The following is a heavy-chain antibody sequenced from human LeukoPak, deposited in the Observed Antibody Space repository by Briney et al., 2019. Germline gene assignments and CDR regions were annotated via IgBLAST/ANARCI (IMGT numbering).Heavy chain of an antibody. V-gene: IGHV6-1*01. CDR2: AYYRSKWYI. Sequence: SQTLSLTCAISGDSVSSSSSAWSWIRQSPSRGLEWLGRAYYRSKWYIDYVVSVKSRITINPDTSKNQFSLQLNSVTPEDTAVYYCARNLRPDFDYWGQGTLVTVSS. CDR3: ARNLRPDFDY. J-gene: IGHJ4*02. CDR1: GDSVSSSSSA.